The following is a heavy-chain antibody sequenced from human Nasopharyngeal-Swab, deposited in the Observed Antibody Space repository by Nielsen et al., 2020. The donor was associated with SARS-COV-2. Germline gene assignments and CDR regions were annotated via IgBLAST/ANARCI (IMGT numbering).Heavy chain of an antibody. CDR1: GFTFSSYA. D-gene: IGHD2-21*02. Sequence: SLKISCAASGFTFSSYAMSWVRQAPGKGLEWVAVIWYDGNNKYYADSVKGRFTISRDNSKNTLYLQMNSLRAEDTAVYYCARDSEVAYCGGDCYLDYWGQGTLVTVSS. V-gene: IGHV3-33*08. J-gene: IGHJ4*02. CDR2: IWYDGNNK. CDR3: ARDSEVAYCGGDCYLDY.